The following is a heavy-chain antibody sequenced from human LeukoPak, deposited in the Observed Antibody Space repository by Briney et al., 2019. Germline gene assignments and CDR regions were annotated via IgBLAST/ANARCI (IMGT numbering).Heavy chain of an antibody. V-gene: IGHV4-39*01. J-gene: IGHJ4*02. CDR3: ARYCSGGSCLTRYYFDY. CDR2: IYYSGST. Sequence: PSETLSLTCTVSGGSIRSSSYYWGWIRQPPGKGLEWIGSIYYSGSTYYNPSLKSRVTISVDTSKNQFSLKLSSVTAADTAVYYCARYCSGGSCLTRYYFDYWGQGTLVTVSS. CDR1: GGSIRSSSYY. D-gene: IGHD2-15*01.